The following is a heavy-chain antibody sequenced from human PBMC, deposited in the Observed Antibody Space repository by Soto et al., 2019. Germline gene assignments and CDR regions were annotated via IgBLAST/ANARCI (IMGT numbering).Heavy chain of an antibody. CDR1: GDSVSSNSAA. D-gene: IGHD3-10*01. Sequence: SQTLSLTCAISGDSVSSNSAAWNWIRQSPSRGLEWLGRTYYRSKWYNDYAVSVKSRITINPDTSKNQFSLQLNSVTPEDTAVYYCARVPGMVRGVIGYFDYWGQGTLVTVSS. CDR2: TYYRSKWYN. CDR3: ARVPGMVRGVIGYFDY. V-gene: IGHV6-1*01. J-gene: IGHJ4*02.